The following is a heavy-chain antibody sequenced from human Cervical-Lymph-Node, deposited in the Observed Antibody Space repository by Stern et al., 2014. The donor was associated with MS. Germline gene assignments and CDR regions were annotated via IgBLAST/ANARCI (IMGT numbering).Heavy chain of an antibody. Sequence: DQLVESGAEVKRPGASVKVSCKASGYTFTNNYIHWVRQAPAQGLEWMGLINPSGDGTVYAQNFRGRVTLTRDTSTNTVYMDLSSLKSEDTAVYYCASDLPSGYGSSDYWGQGTLVTISS. V-gene: IGHV1-46*03. CDR2: INPSGDGT. CDR3: ASDLPSGYGSSDY. D-gene: IGHD5-12*01. CDR1: GYTFTNNY. J-gene: IGHJ4*02.